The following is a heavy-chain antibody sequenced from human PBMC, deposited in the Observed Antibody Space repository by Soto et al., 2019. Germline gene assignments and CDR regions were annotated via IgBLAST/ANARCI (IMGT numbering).Heavy chain of an antibody. CDR1: GFTFSNYA. J-gene: IGHJ5*02. CDR3: ARSSLADSATSGVDH. V-gene: IGHV3-23*01. CDR2: ISGSGGGT. D-gene: IGHD5-18*01. Sequence: GGSLRLSCAASGFTFSNYAMSWVRQAPGQGLEWVSSISGSGGGTYYAGSVKGRFAISRDNSKNTLYLQMNSLGAEDTALYYCARSSLADSATSGVDHWGQGTLVTVSS.